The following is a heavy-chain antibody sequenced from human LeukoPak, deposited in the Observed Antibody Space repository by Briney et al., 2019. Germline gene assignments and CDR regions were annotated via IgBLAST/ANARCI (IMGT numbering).Heavy chain of an antibody. Sequence: PGGSLRLSCAASGFTFSDYYMSWIRQAPGKGLEWVSYISSSGSTIYYADSVKGRFTISRDNAKNSLYLQMNSLRAEDTAVYYCARDDSGGSHDAFDIWGQGTMVTVSS. V-gene: IGHV3-11*04. J-gene: IGHJ3*02. CDR1: GFTFSDYY. D-gene: IGHD2-15*01. CDR2: ISSSGSTI. CDR3: ARDDSGGSHDAFDI.